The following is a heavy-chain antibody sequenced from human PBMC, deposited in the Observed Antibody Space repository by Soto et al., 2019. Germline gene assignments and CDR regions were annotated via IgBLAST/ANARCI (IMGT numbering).Heavy chain of an antibody. CDR1: GGSISSSSYY. D-gene: IGHD6-6*01. J-gene: IGHJ6*02. CDR2: IYYSGST. CDR3: ARVATIWDEYSSSSCQYYHGKEV. Sequence: PSETLSLTCTVSGGSISSSSYYWGWIRQPPGKGLEWIGSIYYSGSTYYNPSLKSRVTISVDTSKNQFSLKLSSVTAADTAVYYCARVATIWDEYSSSSCQYYHGKEVWGQATTVTVSS. V-gene: IGHV4-39*01.